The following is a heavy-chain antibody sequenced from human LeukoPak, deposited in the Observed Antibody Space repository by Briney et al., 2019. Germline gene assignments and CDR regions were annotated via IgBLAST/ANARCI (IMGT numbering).Heavy chain of an antibody. CDR3: AKASNPMTILRSYGYMDV. V-gene: IGHV3-21*01. CDR1: GFTFSSYS. CDR2: ISSSSRSYI. D-gene: IGHD4/OR15-4a*01. Sequence: PGGSLRLSCAASGFTFSSYSMNWVRQAPGKGLEWVSSISSSSRSYIYYADSVKGRFTISRDNSKNTLYLQMNSLRAEDTAVYYCAKASNPMTILRSYGYMDVWGKGTTVTVSS. J-gene: IGHJ6*03.